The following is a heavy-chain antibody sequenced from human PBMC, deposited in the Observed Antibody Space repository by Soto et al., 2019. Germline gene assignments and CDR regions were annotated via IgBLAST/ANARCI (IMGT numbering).Heavy chain of an antibody. V-gene: IGHV1-24*01. CDR2: FDPEDGET. CDR3: ATGIRTAMEWLFRIDY. D-gene: IGHD3-3*01. CDR1: GYTLTELS. Sequence: GASVKVSCKVSGYTLTELSMHWVRQAPGKGLEWMGGFDPEDGETIYAQKFQGRVTMTEDTSTDTAYMELSSLRSEDTAVYYCATGIRTAMEWLFRIDYWGQGTLVTVSS. J-gene: IGHJ4*02.